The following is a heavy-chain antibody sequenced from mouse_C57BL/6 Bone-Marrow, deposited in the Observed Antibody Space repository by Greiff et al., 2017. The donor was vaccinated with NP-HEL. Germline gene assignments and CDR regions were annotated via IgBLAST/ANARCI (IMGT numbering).Heavy chain of an antibody. J-gene: IGHJ3*01. D-gene: IGHD2-3*01. CDR2: IDPENGDT. CDR1: GFNIKDDY. V-gene: IGHV14-4*01. Sequence: VHVKQSGAELVRPGASVKLSCTASGFNIKDDYMHWVKQRPEQGLEWIGWIDPENGDTEYASKFQGKATITADTSSNTAYLQLSSLTSEDTAVYYCTTVYDGYYPFAYWGQGTLVTVSA. CDR3: TTVYDGYYPFAY.